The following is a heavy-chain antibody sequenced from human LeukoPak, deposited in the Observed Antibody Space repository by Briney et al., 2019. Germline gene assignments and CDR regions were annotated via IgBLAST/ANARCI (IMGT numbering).Heavy chain of an antibody. CDR2: ITLSGGST. CDR1: GFTFSSYD. Sequence: GGSLRLSCAASGFTFSSYDMSWVRQAPGKGLEGVSSITLSGGSTFYADSVKGRFTISRDNSKNTLYLQMNSLGAEDTAVYYCAKRGNPAVGHHYLDVWGEGTTVSVSS. V-gene: IGHV3-23*01. CDR3: AKRGNPAVGHHYLDV. J-gene: IGHJ6*03. D-gene: IGHD2-2*01.